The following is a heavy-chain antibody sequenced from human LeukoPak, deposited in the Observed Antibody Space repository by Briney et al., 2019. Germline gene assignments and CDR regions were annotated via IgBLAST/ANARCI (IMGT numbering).Heavy chain of an antibody. J-gene: IGHJ4*02. CDR3: ARHADDYDYVWGSYRGYYFDY. CDR2: IYYSGST. Sequence: PSETLSLTCTVSGGSISSSSYYWRWTRQPPGKGLEWIGSIYYSGSTYYNPSLKSRVTISVDTSKNQFSLKLSSVTAADTAVYYCARHADDYDYVWGSYRGYYFDYWGQGTLVTVSS. CDR1: GGSISSSSYY. V-gene: IGHV4-39*01. D-gene: IGHD3-16*02.